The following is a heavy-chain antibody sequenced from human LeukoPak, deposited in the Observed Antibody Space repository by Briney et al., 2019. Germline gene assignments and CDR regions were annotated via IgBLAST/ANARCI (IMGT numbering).Heavy chain of an antibody. CDR2: IYYSGST. V-gene: IGHV4-59*01. D-gene: IGHD2-21*02. J-gene: IGHJ6*02. Sequence: SETLSLTCTVSGGSISSYYWTWVRQPPGEGPEWIGYIYYSGSTNYNPSLNSRVTISVDTSKNPFSLKLTSVTAADTAVYYCARVGRVVTAGGYGMDVWGQGTTVIVSS. CDR1: GGSISSYY. CDR3: ARVGRVVTAGGYGMDV.